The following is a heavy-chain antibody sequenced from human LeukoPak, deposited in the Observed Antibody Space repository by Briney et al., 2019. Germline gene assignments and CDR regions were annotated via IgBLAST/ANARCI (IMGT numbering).Heavy chain of an antibody. CDR1: GYAFTGYF. V-gene: IGHV1-2*02. CDR3: ARGGGLWNLLLPAGAY. CDR2: INPNSGGT. J-gene: IGHJ2*01. Sequence: ASVKVSCKASGYAFTGYFMHWVRQAPGQGLEWMGWINPNSGGTNYAQKFQGRVTMTRDTSISTAYMELSRLRSDDTAVYYCARGGGLWNLLLPAGAYGGRETLATVPS. D-gene: IGHD1-26*01.